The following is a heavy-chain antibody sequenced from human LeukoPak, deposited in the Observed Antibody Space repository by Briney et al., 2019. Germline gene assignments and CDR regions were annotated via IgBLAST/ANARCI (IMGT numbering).Heavy chain of an antibody. J-gene: IGHJ3*02. CDR2: ISAYNGNT. CDR1: GYTLTDYY. CDR3: ARDPLGPDDAFDI. V-gene: IGHV1-18*04. Sequence: ASVKVSCKASGYTLTDYYMHWVRQAPGQGLEWMGWISAYNGNTNYAQKLQGRVTMTTDTSTSTAYMELRSLRSDDTAVYYCARDPLGPDDAFDIWGQGTMVTVSS.